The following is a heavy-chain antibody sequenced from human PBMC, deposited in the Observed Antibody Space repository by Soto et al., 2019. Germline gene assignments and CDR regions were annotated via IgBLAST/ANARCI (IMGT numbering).Heavy chain of an antibody. CDR3: AKERPRSSSWNPFDY. Sequence: LRLSCVASGFPFSSYAMSWVRQTPGKGLEWVSGISGSGGRTYYADSVKGRFTISRDNSKNTLYLQMNSLRAEDTAVYYCAKERPRSSSWNPFDYWGQGTLVTVS. CDR1: GFPFSSYA. CDR2: ISGSGGRT. V-gene: IGHV3-23*01. J-gene: IGHJ4*02. D-gene: IGHD6-13*01.